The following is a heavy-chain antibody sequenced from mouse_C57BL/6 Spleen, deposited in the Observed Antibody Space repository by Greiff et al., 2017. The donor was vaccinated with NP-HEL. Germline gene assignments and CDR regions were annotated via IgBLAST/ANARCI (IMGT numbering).Heavy chain of an antibody. CDR2: IDPSDSYT. V-gene: IGHV1-59*01. Sequence: QVKLQQPGAELVRPGTSVKLSCKASGYTFTSYWMHWVKQRPGQGLAWIGVIDPSDSYTNYNQKFKGKATLTVDTSSSTAYMQLSSLTSEDSAVYYCARSGIYDGYYYFDYWGQGTTLTVSS. D-gene: IGHD2-3*01. J-gene: IGHJ2*01. CDR1: GYTFTSYW. CDR3: ARSGIYDGYYYFDY.